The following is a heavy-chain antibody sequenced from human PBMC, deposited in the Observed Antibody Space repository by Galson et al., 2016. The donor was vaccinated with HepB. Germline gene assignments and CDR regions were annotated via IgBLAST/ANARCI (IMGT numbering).Heavy chain of an antibody. D-gene: IGHD1-26*01. CDR1: GIIFSDAW. V-gene: IGHV3-30*03. J-gene: IGHJ4*02. Sequence: SLRLSCAASGIIFSDAWMNWVRQAPGKGLEWVAVISPHDGTIKIYTDSVKGRFTISRDNSRNTLYLQLNSLRAEDTAVYYCARDPIAGAPDYFDYWGQGTLVTVSS. CDR3: ARDPIAGAPDYFDY. CDR2: ISPHDGTIK.